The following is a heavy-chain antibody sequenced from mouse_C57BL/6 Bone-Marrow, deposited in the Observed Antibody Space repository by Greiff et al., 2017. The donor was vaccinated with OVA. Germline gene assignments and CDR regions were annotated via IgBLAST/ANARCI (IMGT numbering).Heavy chain of an antibody. V-gene: IGHV1-26*01. CDR3: ARETVVATPHWYFDV. J-gene: IGHJ1*03. Sequence: VQLQQSGPELVKPGASVKISCKASGYTFTDYYMNWVKQSHGKSLEWIGDINPNNGGTSYNQKFKGKATLTVDKSSSTAYMELRSLTSEDSAVYYCARETVVATPHWYFDVWGTGTTVTVSS. CDR2: INPNNGGT. D-gene: IGHD1-1*01. CDR1: GYTFTDYY.